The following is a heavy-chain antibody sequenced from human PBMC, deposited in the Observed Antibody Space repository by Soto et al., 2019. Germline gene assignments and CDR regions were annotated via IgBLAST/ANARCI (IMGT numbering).Heavy chain of an antibody. CDR2: INSDGSST. J-gene: IGHJ6*02. D-gene: IGHD2-21*02. CDR1: GFTFSSYW. V-gene: IGHV3-74*01. Sequence: GGSLRLSCAASGFTFSSYWMHWVRQAPGKGLVWVSRINSDGSSTSYADSVKGRFTISRDNAKNTLYLQMNSLRAEDTAVYYCARADMDIVVVTANHYYYYGMDVWGQGTTVTVSS. CDR3: ARADMDIVVVTANHYYYYGMDV.